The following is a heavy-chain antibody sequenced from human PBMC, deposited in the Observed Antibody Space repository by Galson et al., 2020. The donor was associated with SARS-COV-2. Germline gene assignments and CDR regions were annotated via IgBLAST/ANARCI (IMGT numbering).Heavy chain of an antibody. Sequence: SETLYLTCTVSGGSVSNHYWNWIRQSPGKGLEWIGYLYHSGSTNYQPSLKSRVTMSIDTSKNAFSLKLSSVTAADTAVYYCAREDGFTSADAFDMWGPGTMVTVSS. V-gene: IGHV4-59*02. CDR1: GGSVSNHY. J-gene: IGHJ3*02. CDR2: LYHSGST. D-gene: IGHD5-12*01. CDR3: AREDGFTSADAFDM.